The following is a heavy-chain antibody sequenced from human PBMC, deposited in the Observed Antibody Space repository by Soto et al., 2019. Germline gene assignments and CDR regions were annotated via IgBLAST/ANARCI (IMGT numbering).Heavy chain of an antibody. CDR1: GFIPSSYA. CDR2: ISGSGVAT. J-gene: IGHJ4*02. D-gene: IGHD6-13*01. CDR3: AKDAIMVSSSFNYFDF. Sequence: PGGSLRLSCVVSGFIPSSYAMSWVRQAPGKGLEWGSGISGSGVATSYADSVKGRFTISRDNSKNPLYLQMNSLSAEDTAIYYCAKDAIMVSSSFNYFDFWGQGALVTVSS. V-gene: IGHV3-23*01.